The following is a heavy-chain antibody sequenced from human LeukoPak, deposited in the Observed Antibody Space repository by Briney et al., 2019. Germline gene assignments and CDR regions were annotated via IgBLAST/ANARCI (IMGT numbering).Heavy chain of an antibody. CDR2: IIPIFGTA. CDR1: GGTFSSYA. D-gene: IGHD3-10*01. CDR3: ARELAGDYYGSGSYSYYFDY. V-gene: IGHV1-69*05. J-gene: IGHJ4*02. Sequence: ASVKVSCKASGGTFSSYAISWVRQAPGQGPEWMGGIIPIFGTANYAQKFQGRVTITTDESTSTAYMELSSLRSEDTAVYYCARELAGDYYGSGSYSYYFDYWGQGTLVTVSS.